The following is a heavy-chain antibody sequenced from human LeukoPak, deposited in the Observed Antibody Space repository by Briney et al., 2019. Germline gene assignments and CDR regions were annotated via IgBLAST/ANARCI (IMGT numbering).Heavy chain of an antibody. D-gene: IGHD6-19*01. V-gene: IGHV3-23*01. Sequence: SGGSLRLSCAASGFTLSSYAMSWVRQAPGKGLELVPAISGSGGSTYYADSVKGRFTISRDNSKNTLYLQMNSLRAEDTAVSYCAEELLAVAGTGVDYWGQGTLVTVSS. CDR3: AEELLAVAGTGVDY. CDR2: ISGSGGST. J-gene: IGHJ4*02. CDR1: GFTLSSYA.